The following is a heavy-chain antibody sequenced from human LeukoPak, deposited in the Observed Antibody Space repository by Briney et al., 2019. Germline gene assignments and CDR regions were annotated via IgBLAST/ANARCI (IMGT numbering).Heavy chain of an antibody. Sequence: ASVKVSCKASGYTFTSYGISWVRQAPGQGLEWMGWISAYNGNTNYAQKLQGRVTMTTDTSTSTAYMELRSLRSDDTAVYYCARTYYYGSGSYYYIDYWGQGTLVTVSS. CDR3: ARTYYYGSGSYYYIDY. J-gene: IGHJ4*02. CDR1: GYTFTSYG. CDR2: ISAYNGNT. D-gene: IGHD3-10*01. V-gene: IGHV1-18*01.